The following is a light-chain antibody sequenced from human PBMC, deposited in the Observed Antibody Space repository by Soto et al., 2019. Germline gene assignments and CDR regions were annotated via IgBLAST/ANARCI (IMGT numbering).Light chain of an antibody. J-gene: IGKJ5*01. CDR3: QQRSNWPIT. CDR1: QSVNSD. Sequence: EIVFTQSPATLSLSPGERATLSCRASQSVNSDLAWFQQKPGQAPRLLIYEVSNRATGIPARFSGSGSGTDFTLTISSLEPEDFAVYYCQQRSNWPITFGQGTRLEIK. CDR2: EVS. V-gene: IGKV3-11*01.